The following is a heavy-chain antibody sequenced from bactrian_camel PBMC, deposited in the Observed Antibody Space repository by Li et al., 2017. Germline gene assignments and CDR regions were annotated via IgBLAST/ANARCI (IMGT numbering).Heavy chain of an antibody. J-gene: IGHJ6*01. Sequence: HVQLVESGGGSVEAGGSLKLSCAASRDIFSNCVMGWYRQAPGKERELVSDILTSGTTRYGDAVKGRFTISRDNDGNTLFLQMNSLKPEDTATYRCGSSWGLSAEQALGTIARPDFGYWGDGTQVTVS. CDR2: ILTSGTT. CDR1: RDIFSNCV. V-gene: IGHV3S53*01. CDR3: GSSWGLSAEQALGTIARPDFGY. D-gene: IGHD5*01.